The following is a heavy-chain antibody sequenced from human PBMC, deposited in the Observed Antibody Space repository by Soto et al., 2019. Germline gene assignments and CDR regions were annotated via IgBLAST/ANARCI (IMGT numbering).Heavy chain of an antibody. CDR1: GFTFSSYS. Sequence: EVQLVESGGGLVQPGGSLRLSCAASGFTFSSYSMNWVRQAPGKGLEWVSYISSSSSTIYYADSVKGRFTISRDNAKNSLFLQMTSLRAEDTAVYYCASDDPRTYGDYSGWGQGTLVTVSS. CDR3: ASDDPRTYGDYSG. J-gene: IGHJ4*02. V-gene: IGHV3-48*01. CDR2: ISSSSSTI. D-gene: IGHD4-17*01.